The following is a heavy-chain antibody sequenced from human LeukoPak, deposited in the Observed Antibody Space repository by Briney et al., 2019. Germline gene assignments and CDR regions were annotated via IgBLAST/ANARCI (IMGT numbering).Heavy chain of an antibody. CDR1: GFTVSSNY. D-gene: IGHD4-23*01. CDR3: AREGNCGGNSGGYFDY. V-gene: IGHV3-66*01. CDR2: IYSGGST. J-gene: IGHJ4*02. Sequence: GGSLRLSCAASGFTVSSNYMSWVRQAPGKGLAWVSIIYSGGSTYYADSVKGRFTISRDNSRNTLYLQMNSLSAEDTAVYYCAREGNCGGNSGGYFDYWGQGTLVTVSS.